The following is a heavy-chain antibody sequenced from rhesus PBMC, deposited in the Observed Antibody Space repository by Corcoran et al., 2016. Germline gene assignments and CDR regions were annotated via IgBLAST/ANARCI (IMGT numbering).Heavy chain of an antibody. CDR2: ISYTGKTR. CDR1: GFTFSSYD. V-gene: IGHV3-136*01. CDR3: TRNTVTFFDY. D-gene: IGHD4-23*01. Sequence: EVQLVESGGGLVQPGGSLRLSCAASGFTFSSYDMSWVRQAPGKGLEWVSYISYTGKTRYYADSVKGRFTISRDNAKNSLSLQMSSLRAEDTAVYYCTRNTVTFFDYWGQGVLVTVSS. J-gene: IGHJ4*01.